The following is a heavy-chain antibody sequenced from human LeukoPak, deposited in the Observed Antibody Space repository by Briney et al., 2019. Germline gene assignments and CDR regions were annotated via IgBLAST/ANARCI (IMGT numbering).Heavy chain of an antibody. D-gene: IGHD5-18*01. J-gene: IGHJ4*02. Sequence: GGSLRLSCVASGFTFSSYAMHWVRQAPGKGLEWVAVISYDGSNKYYADSVKGRFTISRDNSKNTLYLQMNSLRAEDTAVYYCARDGGLRGYSYGSYWGQGTLVTVSS. CDR2: ISYDGSNK. CDR1: GFTFSSYA. V-gene: IGHV3-30-3*01. CDR3: ARDGGLRGYSYGSY.